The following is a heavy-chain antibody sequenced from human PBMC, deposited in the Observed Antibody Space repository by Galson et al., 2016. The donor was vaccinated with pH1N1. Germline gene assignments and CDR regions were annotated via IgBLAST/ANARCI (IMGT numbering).Heavy chain of an antibody. CDR3: ARDRVALTGIFDY. Sequence: TLSLTCTVSGGSISSSIYYWNWIRQPAGKGLEWIGRMYTSGTTTYNQSLESRVSISVDTSKNQLSLRRSSVTAADTAVYFCARDRVALTGIFDYWGQGALVTVS. J-gene: IGHJ4*02. V-gene: IGHV4-61*02. D-gene: IGHD3-10*01. CDR2: MYTSGTT. CDR1: GGSISSSIYY.